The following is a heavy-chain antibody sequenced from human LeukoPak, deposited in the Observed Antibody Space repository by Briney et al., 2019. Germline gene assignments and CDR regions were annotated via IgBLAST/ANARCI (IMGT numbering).Heavy chain of an antibody. D-gene: IGHD6-13*01. CDR2: ISSSSSYT. CDR3: ARDGIAAAGTHIDY. J-gene: IGHJ4*02. V-gene: IGHV3-11*06. CDR1: GFTFSDYY. Sequence: GGSLRLSCAASGFTFSDYYMSWIRQAPGKGLEWGSYISSSSSYTNYADSVKGRFTISRDNAKNSLYLQMNSLRAEDTAVYYCARDGIAAAGTHIDYWGQGTLVTVSS.